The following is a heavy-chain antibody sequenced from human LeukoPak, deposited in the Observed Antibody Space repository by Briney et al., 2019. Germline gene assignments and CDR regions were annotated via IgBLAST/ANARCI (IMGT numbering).Heavy chain of an antibody. D-gene: IGHD6-13*01. V-gene: IGHV3-30*18. J-gene: IGHJ4*02. CDR1: RFSFRSYD. Sequence: GGSLRLSCAASRFSFRSYDMHWVRQAPSKGLEWLAVSSYDGSNTYYTDSVKGRFTISRDNSKNTLYLQMNSLRPEDTAVYYCAKDGQLGGSSWFTLYFDFWGQGTLVTVSS. CDR3: AKDGQLGGSSWFTLYFDF. CDR2: SSYDGSNT.